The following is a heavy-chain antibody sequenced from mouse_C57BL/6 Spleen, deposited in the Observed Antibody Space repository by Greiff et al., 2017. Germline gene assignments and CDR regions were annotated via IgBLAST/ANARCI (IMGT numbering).Heavy chain of an antibody. CDR2: IHPNSGST. J-gene: IGHJ3*01. CDR1: GYTFTSYW. D-gene: IGHD4-1*01. CDR3: AREDVGGFAY. Sequence: QVQLQQPGAELVKPGASVKLSCKASGYTFTSYWMHWVKQRPGQGLEWIGMIHPNSGSTNYNEKLKSKATLTVDKSSSTAYMQLSSLTSEDSAVYYCAREDVGGFAYWGQGTLVTVSA. V-gene: IGHV1-64*01.